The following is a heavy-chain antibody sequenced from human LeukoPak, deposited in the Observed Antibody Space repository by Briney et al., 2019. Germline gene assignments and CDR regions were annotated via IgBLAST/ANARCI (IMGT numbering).Heavy chain of an antibody. J-gene: IGHJ5*02. CDR2: INHSGST. CDR3: ARGSSSWYSYNWLDP. V-gene: IGHV4-34*01. D-gene: IGHD6-13*01. CDR1: GGSFSGYY. Sequence: SETLSLTCAVYGGSFSGYYWSWIRQPPGRGLEWIGKINHSGSTNYNPSLKSRVTISVDTSKNQFSLKLSSVTAADTAVYYCARGSSSWYSYNWLDPWGQGTLVTVSS.